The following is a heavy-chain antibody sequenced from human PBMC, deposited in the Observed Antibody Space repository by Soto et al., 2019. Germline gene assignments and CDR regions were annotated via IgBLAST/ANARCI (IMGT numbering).Heavy chain of an antibody. CDR3: ARGSYDYEQDQFDP. CDR2: MNPNSGKT. CDR1: GYTFTSYD. V-gene: IGHV1-8*01. D-gene: IGHD4-17*01. J-gene: IGHJ5*02. Sequence: ASVKVSCKASGYTFTSYDINWVRQATGQGLEWMGWMNPNSGKTGYAQKFQGRVTMTRNTSISTAYMELSSLRSEDSAGYYCARGSYDYEQDQFDPWGQGTLVTVSS.